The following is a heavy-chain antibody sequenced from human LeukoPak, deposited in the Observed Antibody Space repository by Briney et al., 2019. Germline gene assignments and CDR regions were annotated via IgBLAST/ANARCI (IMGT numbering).Heavy chain of an antibody. CDR3: ARGPAEAGIEYYYYYYGMDV. CDR2: TNHSGST. CDR1: GGSFSGYY. V-gene: IGHV4-34*01. J-gene: IGHJ6*02. Sequence: SETLSLTCAVYGGSFSGYYWSWIRQPPGKGLEWIGETNHSGSTNYNPSLKSRVTISVDTSKNQFSLKLSSVTAADTAVYFCARGPAEAGIEYYYYYYGMDVWGQGTTVTVSS.